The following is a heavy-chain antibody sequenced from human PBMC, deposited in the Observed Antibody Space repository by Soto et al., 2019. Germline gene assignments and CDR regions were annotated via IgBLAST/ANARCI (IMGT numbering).Heavy chain of an antibody. Sequence: SETLSLTCTVSGGSLTSNSYYWGWIRQPPGKGLEWIGSFYYSQSTYFNPSLKSRVTISVETSKNQYSLKLSAVTAADTAVYYCVASLAASGLNWLDPWGRGTLVTVSS. CDR2: FYYSQST. J-gene: IGHJ5*02. V-gene: IGHV4-39*01. CDR3: VASLAASGLNWLDP. D-gene: IGHD6-13*01. CDR1: GGSLTSNSYY.